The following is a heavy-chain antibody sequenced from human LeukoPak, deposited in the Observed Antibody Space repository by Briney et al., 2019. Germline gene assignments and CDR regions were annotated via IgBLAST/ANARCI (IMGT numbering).Heavy chain of an antibody. CDR3: ARQSPTDYDILTGFYYWYFDL. CDR1: GGSISTSNW. CDR2: IYHTGSI. D-gene: IGHD3-9*01. V-gene: IGHV4-4*02. J-gene: IGHJ2*01. Sequence: SETLSLTCAVSGGSISTSNWWSWVRQAPGRGLEWIGEIYHTGSISYNPSLESRITLSIDKSKDQFSLNLTSVTAADTAVYYCARQSPTDYDILTGFYYWYFDLWGRGTLVTVSS.